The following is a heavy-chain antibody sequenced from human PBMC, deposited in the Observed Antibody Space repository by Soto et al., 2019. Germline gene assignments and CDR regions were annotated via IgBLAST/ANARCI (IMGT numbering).Heavy chain of an antibody. CDR3: ARDADGDTIFGVVIIPSYGMEV. V-gene: IGHV3-33*01. D-gene: IGHD3-3*01. Sequence: GGSVRLSGAASGCTFSSYGMHGVRQAPGKGLEGVAVIWYDGSNKYDAAAVKGRFTISRENSKNTLYLQMNSLRAEDTAVYYCARDADGDTIFGVVIIPSYGMEVWGQVTTVTVSS. J-gene: IGHJ6*02. CDR1: GCTFSSYG. CDR2: IWYDGSNK.